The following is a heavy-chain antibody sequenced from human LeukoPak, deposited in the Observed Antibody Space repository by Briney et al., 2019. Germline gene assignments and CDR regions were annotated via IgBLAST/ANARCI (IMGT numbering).Heavy chain of an antibody. V-gene: IGHV3-48*01. CDR3: ARESAYAFDY. Sequence: GGSLRLSCAASGFTFSGYSMNWVRQAPGKGLEWVSYISSTSSTLLYTDSVKGRLIISRDNAKNSLYLQMNSLGAEDTAVYYCARESAYAFDYWGQGILVTVSS. CDR2: ISSTSSTL. J-gene: IGHJ4*02. CDR1: GFTFSGYS. D-gene: IGHD5-12*01.